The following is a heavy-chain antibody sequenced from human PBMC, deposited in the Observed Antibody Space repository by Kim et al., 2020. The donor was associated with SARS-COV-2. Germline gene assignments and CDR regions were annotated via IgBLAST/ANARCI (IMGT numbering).Heavy chain of an antibody. CDR3: ARMAGYSGFKGPDY. Sequence: SETLSLTCSVSGPSITSSSHYWGWIRQPPGKGLEWVATIFFTGNTYYNASLISRTAISLGTSQNQFSLKLTSVTAADTGIYYCARMAGYSGFKGPDYWGQGTLVTVSS. D-gene: IGHD5-12*01. V-gene: IGHV4-39*07. J-gene: IGHJ4*02. CDR2: IFFTGNT. CDR1: GPSITSSSHY.